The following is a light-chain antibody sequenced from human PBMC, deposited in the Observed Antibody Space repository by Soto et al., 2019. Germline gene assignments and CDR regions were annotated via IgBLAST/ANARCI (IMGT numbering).Light chain of an antibody. CDR1: QTISSG. Sequence: HMAQSPSTFSELVGAIVTITCRPSQTISSGLAWYQQKPGNAPKLMIYKASTLKSGVPSRFSGSGSGTEFTLTIRRLQPDDFATYYCQHYNSSSEAFGQGTKVDIK. J-gene: IGKJ1*01. V-gene: IGKV1-5*03. CDR2: KAS. CDR3: QHYNSSSEA.